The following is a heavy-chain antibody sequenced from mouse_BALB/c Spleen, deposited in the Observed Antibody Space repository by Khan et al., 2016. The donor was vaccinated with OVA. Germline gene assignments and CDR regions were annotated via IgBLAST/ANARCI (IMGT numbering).Heavy chain of an antibody. CDR2: INPYNGGT. V-gene: IGHV1-18*01. J-gene: IGHJ3*01. CDR3: ARGNDYGSNSWFAY. Sequence: VQLQQSGPELVKPGASMKISCKTSGYSFTDYTMNWVKQSHGKNLEWIGLINPYNGGTTYNQKFKGKATLTVDKSSSTAYMEILSLTSEDSAVYYCARGNDYGSNSWFAYWGQGTLVIVSA. D-gene: IGHD1-1*01. CDR1: GYSFTDYT.